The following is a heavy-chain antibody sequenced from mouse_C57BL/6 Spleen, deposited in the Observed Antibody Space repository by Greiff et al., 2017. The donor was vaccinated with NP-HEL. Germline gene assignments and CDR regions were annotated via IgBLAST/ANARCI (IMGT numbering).Heavy chain of an antibody. J-gene: IGHJ3*01. D-gene: IGHD4-1*02. Sequence: QVQLQQPGAELVKPGASVKLSCKASGYTFTSYWMHWVKQRPGQGLEWIGMIHPNSGSTNYNEKFKSKATLTVGKSSSTAYMQLSSLTSEDSAVYYCARSPNWEGFAYWGQGTLVTVSA. CDR1: GYTFTSYW. CDR3: ARSPNWEGFAY. V-gene: IGHV1-64*01. CDR2: IHPNSGST.